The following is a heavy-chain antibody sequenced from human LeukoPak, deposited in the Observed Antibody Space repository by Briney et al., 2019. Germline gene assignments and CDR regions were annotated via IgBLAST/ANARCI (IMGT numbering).Heavy chain of an antibody. CDR3: SVSLNWYCDL. CDR2: IRSDDVRT. J-gene: IGHJ2*01. V-gene: IGHV3-23*01. CDR1: GFTFTNYA. Sequence: GGSLRLSCAASGFTFTNYAMDWVRQAPGQGLEWVSVIRSDDVRTNYSDSVKGRFTISRDNSKNILFLQMNSLRAEDTAVYYCSVSLNWYCDLWGRGKMVTVS.